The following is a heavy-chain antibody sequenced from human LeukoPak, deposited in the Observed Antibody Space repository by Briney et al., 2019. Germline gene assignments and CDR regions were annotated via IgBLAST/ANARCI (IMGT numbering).Heavy chain of an antibody. V-gene: IGHV1-8*03. D-gene: IGHD2-15*01. CDR3: ARCSGGSCYSYPNWFDP. Sequence: ASVKVSCKASGYSFTSYDINLVRQATGQGLEWMGWMNPNSGNTGYAQKFQGRVTLTRNTSISTAYMELSSLRSEDTAVYYCARCSGGSCYSYPNWFDPWGQGTLVTVSS. CDR1: GYSFTSYD. CDR2: MNPNSGNT. J-gene: IGHJ5*02.